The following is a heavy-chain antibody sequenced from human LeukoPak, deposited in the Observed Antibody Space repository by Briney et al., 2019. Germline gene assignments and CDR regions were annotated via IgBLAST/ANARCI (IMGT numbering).Heavy chain of an antibody. CDR1: GGSISSSSYY. CDR3: ARGGSSWRNGGVNWLDP. D-gene: IGHD6-13*01. J-gene: IGHJ5*02. V-gene: IGHV4-39*01. CDR2: IYYSGST. Sequence: SSETLSLTCTVSGGSISSSSYYWGWIRQPPGKGLEWIGSIYYSGSTYYNPSLKSRVTISVDTSKNQFSLKLSSVTAADTAVYYCARGGSSWRNGGVNWLDPWGQGTLVTVSS.